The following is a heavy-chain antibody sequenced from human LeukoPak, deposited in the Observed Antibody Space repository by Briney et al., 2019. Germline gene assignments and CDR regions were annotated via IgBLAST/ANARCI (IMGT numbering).Heavy chain of an antibody. CDR1: GFTFNDYG. V-gene: IGHV3-23*01. CDR2: INNSGGNT. Sequence: GGSLRLSCEASGFTFNDYGMSWVRQAPGKGLEWVSSINNSGGNTYYADSGKGRFTISRDNSKNTLYLQMNSLRAEDTAVYYCAKEPANLEYAFDVWGQGTMVTVSS. J-gene: IGHJ3*01. D-gene: IGHD1-1*01. CDR3: AKEPANLEYAFDV.